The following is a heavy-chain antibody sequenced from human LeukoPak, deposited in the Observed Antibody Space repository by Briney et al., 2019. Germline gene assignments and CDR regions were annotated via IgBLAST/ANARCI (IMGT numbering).Heavy chain of an antibody. V-gene: IGHV4-34*01. D-gene: IGHD3-10*01. Sequence: SETLSLTCAVYGGSFSGYYWSWIRQPPGKGLEWIGEINHSGSTNYNPSLKSRVTISVDTSKNQFSLKLSSVTAADTAVYYCARARPHYYGSGSYCTDAFDIWGQGTMVTVSS. CDR2: INHSGST. CDR1: GGSFSGYY. CDR3: ARARPHYYGSGSYCTDAFDI. J-gene: IGHJ3*02.